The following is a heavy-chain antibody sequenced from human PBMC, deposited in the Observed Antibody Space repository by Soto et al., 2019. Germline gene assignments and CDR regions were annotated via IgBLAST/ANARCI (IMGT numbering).Heavy chain of an antibody. CDR3: ARGSKGGLTNPNYYYYYGMDV. J-gene: IGHJ6*02. Sequence: QVQLVQSGAEVKKPGSSVKVSCKASGGTFSSYAISWVRQAPGQGLEWMGGIIPIFGTANYAQKFQGRVRITAAESTSTAYMELSSLRSEDTAVYYCARGSKGGLTNPNYYYYYGMDVWGQGTTVTVSS. D-gene: IGHD1-1*01. V-gene: IGHV1-69*01. CDR2: IIPIFGTA. CDR1: GGTFSSYA.